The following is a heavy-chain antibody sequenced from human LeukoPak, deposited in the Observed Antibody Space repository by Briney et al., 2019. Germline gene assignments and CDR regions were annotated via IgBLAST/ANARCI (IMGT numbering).Heavy chain of an antibody. CDR1: GYTFTGYY. CDR3: ARDQRVAARKDFKH. CDR2: INPNSGGT. D-gene: IGHD6-25*01. J-gene: IGHJ1*01. Sequence: ASVKVSCKASGYTFTGYYMHWVRQAPGQGLEWMGWINPNSGGTNYAQKFQGRVTMTRDTPISTASMELSRLRSDDTAMYYCARDQRVAARKDFKHWGQGTLVTVSS. V-gene: IGHV1-2*02.